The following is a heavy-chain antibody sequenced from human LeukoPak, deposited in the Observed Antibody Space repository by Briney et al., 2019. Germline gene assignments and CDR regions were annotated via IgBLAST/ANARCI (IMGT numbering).Heavy chain of an antibody. Sequence: PGGSLRLSCAASGFTFSSYAMSWVRQAPGKGLEWVSAISGSGGSTYYADSVKGRFTISRDNSKNTLYLQMNSLRAEDTAVYYCAKDVVKTRVRRHAFDIWGQGTMVTVSS. CDR3: AKDVVKTRVRRHAFDI. V-gene: IGHV3-23*01. CDR2: ISGSGGST. D-gene: IGHD2-21*01. J-gene: IGHJ3*02. CDR1: GFTFSSYA.